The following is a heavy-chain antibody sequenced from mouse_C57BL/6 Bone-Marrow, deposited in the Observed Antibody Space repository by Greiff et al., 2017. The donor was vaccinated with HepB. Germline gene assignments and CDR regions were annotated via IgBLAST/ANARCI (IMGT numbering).Heavy chain of an antibody. V-gene: IGHV7-1*01. D-gene: IGHD2-1*01. J-gene: IGHJ2*01. CDR3: ARDAFLLWDYFDY. CDR1: GFTFSDFY. Sequence: EVKVVESGGGLVQSGRSLRLSCATSGFTFSDFYMEWVRQAPGKGLEWIAARRNKANDYTTEYSASVKGRFIVSRDTSQSILYLQMNALRAEDTAIYYCARDAFLLWDYFDYWGQGTTLTVSS. CDR2: RRNKANDYTT.